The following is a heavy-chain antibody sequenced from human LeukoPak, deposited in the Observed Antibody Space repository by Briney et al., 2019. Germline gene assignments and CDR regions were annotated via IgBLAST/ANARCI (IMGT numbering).Heavy chain of an antibody. CDR2: ISAYNGNT. J-gene: IGHJ6*03. Sequence: ASVKVSCKASGYTFTSYGISWVRQAPGQGLEWMGWISAYNGNTNYAQKFQGRVTMTRDTSISTAYMELSRLRSDDTAVYYCARSDHYYYYMDVWGKGTTVTVSS. CDR1: GYTFTSYG. V-gene: IGHV1-18*01. CDR3: ARSDHYYYYMDV.